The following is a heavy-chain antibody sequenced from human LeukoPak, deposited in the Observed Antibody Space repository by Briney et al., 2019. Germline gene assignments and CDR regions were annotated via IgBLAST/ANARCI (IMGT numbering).Heavy chain of an antibody. V-gene: IGHV3-30-3*01. Sequence: GGSLRLSCAASGFTFSSYAVHWVRQAPGKGLEWVAVISYDGSNKYYADSVKGRFTTSRDNSKNTLYLQMNSLRTEDTAVYYCARVSGPGPYYFYYGMDVWGQGTTVTVSS. D-gene: IGHD6-19*01. CDR1: GFTFSSYA. CDR2: ISYDGSNK. CDR3: ARVSGPGPYYFYYGMDV. J-gene: IGHJ6*02.